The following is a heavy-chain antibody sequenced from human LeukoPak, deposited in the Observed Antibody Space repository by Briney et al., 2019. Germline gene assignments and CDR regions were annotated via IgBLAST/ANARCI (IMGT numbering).Heavy chain of an antibody. J-gene: IGHJ5*02. CDR1: GFTFSTYF. V-gene: IGHV3-30*04. CDR3: ARGGLNLP. Sequence: PGGSLRLSCAASGFTFSTYFMHWVRQAPGKGLEWVAVISYDGSNKYYADSVKGRFTISRDNSKNTLYLQMNSLRAEDTAVYYCARGGLNLPWGQGTLVTVSS. CDR2: ISYDGSNK.